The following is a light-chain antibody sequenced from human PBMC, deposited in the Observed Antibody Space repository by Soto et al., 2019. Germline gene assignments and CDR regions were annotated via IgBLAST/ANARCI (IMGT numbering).Light chain of an antibody. Sequence: DIQMTQSPSSLSASIGDRVTITCQASQGIGIYLNWYQQKPGKAPKLLIYDASNLKTGAPSRFSGSGSGTYFTFTISSLQTEDIATYYCQHFKNLPLTFGGGTKVEIK. CDR1: QGIGIY. V-gene: IGKV1-33*01. CDR3: QHFKNLPLT. CDR2: DAS. J-gene: IGKJ4*01.